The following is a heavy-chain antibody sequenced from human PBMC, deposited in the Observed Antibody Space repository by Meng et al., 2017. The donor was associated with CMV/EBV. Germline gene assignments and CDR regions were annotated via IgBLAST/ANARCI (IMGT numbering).Heavy chain of an antibody. D-gene: IGHD2-8*01. J-gene: IGHJ4*02. V-gene: IGHV3-53*01. CDR3: ARVLVVEWFSDY. Sequence: GESLKISCAASGFTFSSYWMSWVRQAPGKGLEWVSLSYRDGRTSNADSVKDRFTISRDNSKNMVYLQLNSLRAEDTAVYYCARVLVVEWFSDYWGQGTLVTVSS. CDR1: GFTFSSYW. CDR2: SYRDGRT.